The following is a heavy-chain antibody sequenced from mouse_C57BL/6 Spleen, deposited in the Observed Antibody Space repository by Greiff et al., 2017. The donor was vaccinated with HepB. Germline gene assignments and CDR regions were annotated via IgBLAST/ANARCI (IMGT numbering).Heavy chain of an antibody. CDR1: GYSFTDYN. CDR3: ARSGDYYGSSYDWYFDV. Sequence: EVQLQQSGPELVKPGASVKISCKASGYSFTDYNMNWVKQSNGKSLEWIGVINPNYGTTSYNQKFKGKATLTVDQSSSTAYMQLNSRTSEDSAVYYCARSGDYYGSSYDWYFDVWGTGTTVTVSS. V-gene: IGHV1-39*01. CDR2: INPNYGTT. D-gene: IGHD1-1*01. J-gene: IGHJ1*03.